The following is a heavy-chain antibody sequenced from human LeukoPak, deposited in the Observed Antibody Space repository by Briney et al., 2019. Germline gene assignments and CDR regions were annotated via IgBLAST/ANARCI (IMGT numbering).Heavy chain of an antibody. V-gene: IGHV3-9*01. J-gene: IGHJ5*02. CDR2: ISWNSGRI. Sequence: PGRSLRLSCAASGFTFDDFAMHWVRQVPGKGLEWVSGISWNSGRIGYADSVKGRFTISRDNAKNSLYLQMNSLRLEDTAFYYCVKGRGISVGPPGDRFDPWGQGTLVTVS. CDR3: VKGRGISVGPPGDRFDP. D-gene: IGHD6-19*01. CDR1: GFTFDDFA.